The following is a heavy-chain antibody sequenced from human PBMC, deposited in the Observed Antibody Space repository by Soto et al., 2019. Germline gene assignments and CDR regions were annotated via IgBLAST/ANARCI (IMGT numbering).Heavy chain of an antibody. CDR1: NGSFSGYY. Sequence: PSETLSLTCGVYNGSFSGYYGTWIRQPPGKGLEWIGEINPAGTITYNPSLRSRVTISVDTSKSQFSLKLTSVTAADTAVYYCATPRKNYYYYGMDVWGQGTTVTVS. J-gene: IGHJ6*02. CDR2: INPAGTI. V-gene: IGHV4-34*01. CDR3: ATPRKNYYYYGMDV.